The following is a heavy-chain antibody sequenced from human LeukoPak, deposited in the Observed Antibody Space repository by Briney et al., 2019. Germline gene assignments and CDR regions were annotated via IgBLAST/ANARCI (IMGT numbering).Heavy chain of an antibody. Sequence: PSETLSLTCAVSGGSTSSGGYSWSWIRQPPGKGLEWIGYIYHSGSTYYNPSLKSRVTISVDRSKNQFSLKLSSVTAADTAVYYCARGLSQQRVSYWFDPWGQGTLVTVSS. V-gene: IGHV4-30-2*01. CDR1: GGSTSSGGYS. CDR2: IYHSGST. D-gene: IGHD6-13*01. CDR3: ARGLSQQRVSYWFDP. J-gene: IGHJ5*02.